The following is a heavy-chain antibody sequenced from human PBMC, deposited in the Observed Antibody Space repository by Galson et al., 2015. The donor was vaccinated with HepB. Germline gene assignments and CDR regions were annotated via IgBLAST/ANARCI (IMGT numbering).Heavy chain of an antibody. CDR1: GYSFTSYW. D-gene: IGHD3-10*01. V-gene: IGHV5-10-1*01. Sequence: QSGAEVKKPGESLRISCKGSGYSFTSYWISWVRQMPGKGLEWMGRIDPSDSYTNYSPSFQGHVTISADKSISTAYLQWSSLKASDTAMYYCARQGGVLLWFGELNHSADYWGREPWSPSPQ. CDR2: IDPSDSYT. CDR3: ARQGGVLLWFGELNHSADY. J-gene: IGHJ4*02.